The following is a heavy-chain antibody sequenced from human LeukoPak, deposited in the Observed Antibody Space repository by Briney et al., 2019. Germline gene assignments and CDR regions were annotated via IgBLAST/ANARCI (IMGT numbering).Heavy chain of an antibody. CDR3: TRVGYIDEGIDY. CDR2: ISSSGGGT. V-gene: IGHV3-23*01. J-gene: IGHJ4*02. D-gene: IGHD5-24*01. Sequence: GGSLRLSCAASGFTFNSYAMNWVRQAPGKGLEWVSTISSSGGGTNYAASVKGRFTISRDNAKNSLYLQMNSLRAEDTAIYYCTRVGYIDEGIDYWGQGTLVAVSS. CDR1: GFTFNSYA.